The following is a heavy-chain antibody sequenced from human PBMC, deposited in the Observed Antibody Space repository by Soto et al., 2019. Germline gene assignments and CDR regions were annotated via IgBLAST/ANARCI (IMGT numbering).Heavy chain of an antibody. Sequence: QVQLQESGPGLVKPSQTLSLTCTVSGGSISSGAYYWSWIRQHPGKGLEWIGYIYYSGSTYYNPSLNSRVTISADTSKNQFSLKLSSVTAADTAVYYCASSSGARYYDYWGQGTLVTVSS. V-gene: IGHV4-31*03. CDR1: GGSISSGAYY. D-gene: IGHD2-15*01. J-gene: IGHJ4*02. CDR2: IYYSGST. CDR3: ASSSGARYYDY.